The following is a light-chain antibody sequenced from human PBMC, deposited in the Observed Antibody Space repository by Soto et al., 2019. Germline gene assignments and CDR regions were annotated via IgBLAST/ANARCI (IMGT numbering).Light chain of an antibody. Sequence: DIQMTQSPSSLSASVGDRVTITCRASQSLSGYLNWYQQKPGKAPKLLIYDASSLQSGVPSRFSGSGSGTDFTLTISCLQSEDFATYYCQQYYSYPFTFGPGTKVDI. CDR1: QSLSGY. J-gene: IGKJ3*01. CDR2: DAS. CDR3: QQYYSYPFT. V-gene: IGKV1-39*01.